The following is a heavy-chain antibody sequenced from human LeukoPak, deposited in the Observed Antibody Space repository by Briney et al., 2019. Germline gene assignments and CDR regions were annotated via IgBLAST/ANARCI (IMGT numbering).Heavy chain of an antibody. V-gene: IGHV4-59*12. CDR3: ARDRGTWNDDGFDY. D-gene: IGHD1-1*01. CDR2: IYYSGST. J-gene: IGHJ4*02. CDR1: GGSIDSYY. Sequence: PSETLSLTCTVSGGSIDSYYWSWIRQPPGKGLEWIGYIYYSGSTNYNPSLKSRVTISVDTSKNQFSLKLSSVTAADTAVYYCARDRGTWNDDGFDYWGQGTLVTVSS.